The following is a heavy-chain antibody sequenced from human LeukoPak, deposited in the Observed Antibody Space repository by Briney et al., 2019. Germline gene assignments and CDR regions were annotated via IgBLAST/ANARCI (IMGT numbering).Heavy chain of an antibody. CDR2: ISSSGSTI. CDR3: ARDFGFTMVRNFDY. J-gene: IGHJ4*02. Sequence: GGSLRLSCAASGFTFSTYSMNWVRQAPGKGLEWVSYISSSGSTIYYADSVKGRFTISRDNAKNSLYLQMNSLRAEDTAVYYCARDFGFTMVRNFDYWGQGTLVTVSS. V-gene: IGHV3-48*04. D-gene: IGHD3-10*01. CDR1: GFTFSTYS.